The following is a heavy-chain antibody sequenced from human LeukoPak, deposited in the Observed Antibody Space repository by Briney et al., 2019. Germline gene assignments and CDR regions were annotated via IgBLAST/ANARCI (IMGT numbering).Heavy chain of an antibody. Sequence: ASVKVSCKASGYSFTAFYLHWVRQAPGQGLEWMGWISPYNGGPKYAEKFQGRVTMTSDTSINTAYMELSSLRSEDTAVYYCATLTWIQLWLLDYWGQGTLVTVSS. CDR3: ATLTWIQLWLLDY. V-gene: IGHV1-2*02. J-gene: IGHJ4*02. CDR2: ISPYNGGP. CDR1: GYSFTAFY. D-gene: IGHD5-18*01.